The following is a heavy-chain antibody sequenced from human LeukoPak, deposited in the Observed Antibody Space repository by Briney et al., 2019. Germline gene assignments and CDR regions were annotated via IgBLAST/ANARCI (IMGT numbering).Heavy chain of an antibody. J-gene: IGHJ6*02. CDR1: GGTFSSYA. CDR3: AREMVGALSYYYGMDV. D-gene: IGHD1-26*01. CDR2: IIPIFGTA. V-gene: IGHV1-69*01. Sequence: SVKVSCKASGGTFSSYAISWVRQAPGQGLEWMGGIIPIFGTANYAQKFQGRVTITADESTSTAYMELSSLRSEDTAVYYCAREMVGALSYYYGMDVWGQGTTVTVSS.